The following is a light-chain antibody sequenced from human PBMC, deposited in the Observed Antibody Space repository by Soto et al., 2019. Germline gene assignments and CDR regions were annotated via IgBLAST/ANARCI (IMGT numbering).Light chain of an antibody. CDR2: KAS. CDR1: QSISSW. J-gene: IGKJ1*01. CDR3: QQYNGYGR. V-gene: IGKV1-5*03. Sequence: DIQMTQSPSTLSASVVDRVTITCRASQSISSWLAWYQQKPGKAPKLLIYKASSLESGVPSRFSGSGSGTEFTLTISSLEPDDFATYYCQQYNGYGRFGQGTKVDIK.